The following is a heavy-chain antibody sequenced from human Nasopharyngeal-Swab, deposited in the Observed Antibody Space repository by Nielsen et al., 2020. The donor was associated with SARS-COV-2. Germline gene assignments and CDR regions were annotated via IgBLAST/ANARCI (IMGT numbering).Heavy chain of an antibody. CDR3: ARSTYCGGDCQNDFDY. J-gene: IGHJ4*02. D-gene: IGHD2-21*02. V-gene: IGHV4-59*08. CDR1: GGSISSYY. Sequence: SETLSLTCTVSGGSISSYYWSWIRQPPGKGLEWIGYIYYSGSTNYNPSLKSRVTISVDTSKNQFSLKLSSVTAADTAVYYCARSTYCGGDCQNDFDYWGQGTLVTVSS. CDR2: IYYSGST.